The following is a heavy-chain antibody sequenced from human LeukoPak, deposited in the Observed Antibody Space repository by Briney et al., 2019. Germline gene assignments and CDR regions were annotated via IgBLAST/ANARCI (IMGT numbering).Heavy chain of an antibody. CDR3: ARDQEGFDY. CDR2: IYPRDGST. J-gene: IGHJ4*02. CDR1: GYTFTSNY. Sequence: GASVKVSCKASGYTFTSNYIHWVRQAPGQGLEWMGVIYPRDGSTSYARKFQGRVTVTRDTSTSTVHMELSGLRSEDTAVYYCARDQEGFDYWGQGTLVTVSS. V-gene: IGHV1-46*01.